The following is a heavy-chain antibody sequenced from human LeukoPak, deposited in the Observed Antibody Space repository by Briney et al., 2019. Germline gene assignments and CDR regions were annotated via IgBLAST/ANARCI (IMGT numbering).Heavy chain of an antibody. J-gene: IGHJ4*02. CDR2: ISDSGGRT. CDR3: AKRGVVIRVILVGFHKEAYYFDS. CDR1: GLTFSSYS. Sequence: GGSLRLSCAGSGLTFSSYSMSWVRQAPGKGLEWVAGISDSGGRTNYADSVKGRFTISRDNPKNTLYLQMNSLRAEDTAVYFCAKRGVVIRVILVGFHKEAYYFDSWGQGALVTVSS. D-gene: IGHD3-22*01. V-gene: IGHV3-23*01.